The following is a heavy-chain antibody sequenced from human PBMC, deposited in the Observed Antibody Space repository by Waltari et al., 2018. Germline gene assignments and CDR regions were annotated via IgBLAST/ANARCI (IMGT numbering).Heavy chain of an antibody. Sequence: EVQLVQSGAEVKEPGESLKISCKGSEYNFINYWIGWVRQMPGKGLEWMGIICPGDSESTYSPSFQGQVTISVAKSISTAYLQWSRLKASDTAIYYCARLGRQEGVGFDIWGQGTMVTVSS. V-gene: IGHV5-51*01. CDR3: ARLGRQEGVGFDI. D-gene: IGHD2-8*01. CDR2: ICPGDSES. J-gene: IGHJ3*02. CDR1: EYNFINYW.